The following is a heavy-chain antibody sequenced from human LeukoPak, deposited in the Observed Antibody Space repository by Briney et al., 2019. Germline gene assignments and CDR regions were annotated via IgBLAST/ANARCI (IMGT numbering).Heavy chain of an antibody. CDR1: GFTFSDYW. Sequence: GGSLRLSCAASGFTFSDYWIHWVRKAPGKGLVWVSRINTDGSITNYADSVKGRFTISRENAKSSLYLQMNSLRAEDTAVYYCATGSLDAFDIWGQGTMVTVSS. J-gene: IGHJ3*02. D-gene: IGHD2-15*01. V-gene: IGHV3-74*01. CDR2: INTDGSIT. CDR3: ATGSLDAFDI.